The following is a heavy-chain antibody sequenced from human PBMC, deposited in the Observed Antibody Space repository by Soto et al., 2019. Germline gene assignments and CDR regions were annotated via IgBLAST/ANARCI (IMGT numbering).Heavy chain of an antibody. CDR3: ARLTDLYIMFDF. J-gene: IGHJ4*02. Sequence: SGTTLVNPTQTLTLTCTVSGFSLSTSGMRVSWIRQPPGKALEWLARIAWDDDKFSSTSLKTSITISKDTSKNRVVLTMTNMAPVAAGTYYCARLTDLYIMFDFWGQGTHVTVSS. CDR1: GFSLSTSGMR. D-gene: IGHD2-2*02. CDR2: IAWDDDK. V-gene: IGHV2-70*04.